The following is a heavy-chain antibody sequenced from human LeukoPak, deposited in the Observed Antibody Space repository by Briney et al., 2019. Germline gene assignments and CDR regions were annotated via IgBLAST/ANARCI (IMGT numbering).Heavy chain of an antibody. V-gene: IGHV3-23*01. CDR3: AKSSAFGGATAIDY. J-gene: IGHJ4*02. Sequence: GGSLRLACAASGFTFSSYAMSWVRQTPGKGLEWVSTISGSDGTTYYADSVHGPFTISTHKSKNSLYLQTLCLRAKRTAVYYCAKSSAFGGATAIDYWGQGTLVTVSS. CDR2: ISGSDGTT. D-gene: IGHD1-26*01. CDR1: GFTFSSYA.